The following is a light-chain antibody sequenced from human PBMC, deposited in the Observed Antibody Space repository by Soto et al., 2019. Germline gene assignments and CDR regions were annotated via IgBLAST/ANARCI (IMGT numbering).Light chain of an antibody. V-gene: IGKV3-15*01. CDR2: FSS. J-gene: IGKJ1*01. CDR1: QSVRMD. Sequence: MTQMRATRYASPSERAALSCRASQSVRMDLAVYHHKPCQAPILLIYFSSTRSTGVPLRFSGSGSGTEFTLPTISLLSEDFAVCYCQQRDSWPRTFGQGTKVDIK. CDR3: QQRDSWPRT.